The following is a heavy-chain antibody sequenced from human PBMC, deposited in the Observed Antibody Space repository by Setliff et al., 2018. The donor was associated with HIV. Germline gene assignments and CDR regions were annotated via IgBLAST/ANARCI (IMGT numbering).Heavy chain of an antibody. CDR1: GFTFSNYG. CDR3: ARYALAVGATYYFDS. CDR2: ISSTSSNI. D-gene: IGHD1-26*01. J-gene: IGHJ4*02. V-gene: IGHV3-48*01. Sequence: GGSLRLSCAASGFTFSNYGMTWVRQAPGKGLEWVSYISSTSSNIYYVDSVEGRFTISRDNADNSLYLQMNSLRAEDTAVYYCARYALAVGATYYFDSWGQGTLVTVSS.